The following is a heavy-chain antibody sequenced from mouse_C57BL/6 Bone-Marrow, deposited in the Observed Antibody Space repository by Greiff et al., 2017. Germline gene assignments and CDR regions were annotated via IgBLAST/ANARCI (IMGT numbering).Heavy chain of an antibody. J-gene: IGHJ2*01. CDR3: ARHYSNYDY. CDR2: INRDGGST. V-gene: IGHV5-2*01. D-gene: IGHD2-5*01. CDR1: EYAFPSHD. Sequence: EVHLVQSGGGLVQPGASLKLSCESNEYAFPSHDMPWVSKTPGKRLELVAAINRDGGSTNYPETIERRVSISRDNPKNTLYLQMSSLRSEDSALYYCARHYSNYDYWGQGTTLTVSS.